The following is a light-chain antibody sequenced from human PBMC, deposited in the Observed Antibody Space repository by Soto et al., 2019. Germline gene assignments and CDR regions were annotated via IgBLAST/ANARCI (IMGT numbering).Light chain of an antibody. CDR3: SSYAGSNTFV. CDR1: SSDVGGYDS. Sequence: QSVLTQPPSASGSPGQSVTISCSGTSSDVGGYDSVSWYQHHPGKVPKLIIFDVDKWPSGVPDRFSGFKSGNTASLTASGLRAEDEADYYCSSYAGSNTFVFGTGTKVTV. V-gene: IGLV2-8*01. J-gene: IGLJ1*01. CDR2: DVD.